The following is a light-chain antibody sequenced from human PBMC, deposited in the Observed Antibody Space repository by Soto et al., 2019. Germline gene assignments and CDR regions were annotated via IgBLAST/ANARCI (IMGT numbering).Light chain of an antibody. J-gene: IGKJ5*01. CDR1: QSLVYSNGNTY. CDR3: MQGTHWPPIT. Sequence: EVVLTQSPLSLPVTLGQPASISCISSQSLVYSNGNTYLSWFQQRPGQSPRRLFYQVSRRDPGVRDRFRGSGSGTDVTLEISRVEAEDVGVYYCMQGTHWPPITFGQGTRLEIK. V-gene: IGKV2-30*01. CDR2: QVS.